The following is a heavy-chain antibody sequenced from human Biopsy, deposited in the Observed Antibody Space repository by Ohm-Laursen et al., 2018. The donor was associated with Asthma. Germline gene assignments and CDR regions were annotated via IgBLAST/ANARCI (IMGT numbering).Heavy chain of an antibody. CDR2: ISGSGGST. CDR1: GFTFSSYA. D-gene: IGHD1-26*01. J-gene: IGHJ4*02. Sequence: SLRLSCTAAGFTFSSYAMSWVRQAPGKGLEWVSAISGSGGSTYYADSVKGRYTISRDNAKNSLYLQMNSLRAEDTALYYCAKGEWELLEANFDYWGQGTLVTVSS. V-gene: IGHV3-23*01. CDR3: AKGEWELLEANFDY.